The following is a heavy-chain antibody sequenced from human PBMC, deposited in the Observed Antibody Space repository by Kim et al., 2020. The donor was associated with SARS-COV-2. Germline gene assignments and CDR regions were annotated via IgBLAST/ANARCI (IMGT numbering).Heavy chain of an antibody. Sequence: GGSLRLSCAASGFTFSSYAITWVRQAPGKGLEWVSGISASGGGTYYADPVKGRFTISRDNSKTTLYLQMNSLTAEDTAVYYCAYSPYTTRWYFCGMGVWGQGTTVTVSS. CDR1: GFTFSSYA. CDR2: ISASGGGT. V-gene: IGHV3-23*01. J-gene: IGHJ6*02. CDR3: AYSPYTTRWYFCGMGV. D-gene: IGHD6-13*01.